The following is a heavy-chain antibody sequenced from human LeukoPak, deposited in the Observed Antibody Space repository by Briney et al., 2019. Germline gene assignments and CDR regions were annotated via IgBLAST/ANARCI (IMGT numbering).Heavy chain of an antibody. CDR3: ARDQDDILTGLPAGSFDI. Sequence: GASAKVSCKASGYTFTSYAMRWVRQAPGQRLEWMGWSNAGNGNTKYSQEFQGRVTITRDTSASTAYMELSSVTAADTAVYYCARDQDDILTGLPAGSFDIWGQGTMVTVSS. CDR1: GYTFTSYA. D-gene: IGHD3-9*01. V-gene: IGHV1-3*02. J-gene: IGHJ3*02. CDR2: SNAGNGNT.